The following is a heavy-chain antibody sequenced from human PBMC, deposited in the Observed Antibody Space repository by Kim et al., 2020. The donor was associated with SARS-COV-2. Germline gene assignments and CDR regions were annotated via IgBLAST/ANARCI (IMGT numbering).Heavy chain of an antibody. V-gene: IGHV4-39*01. D-gene: IGHD3-22*01. Sequence: SETLSLTCTVSGGSISSSSYYWGWIRQPPGKGLEWIGSIYYSGSTYYNPSLKSRVTISVDTSKNQFSLKLSSVTAADTAVYYCARGRRDSSGYYYQDYWG. J-gene: IGHJ4*01. CDR2: IYYSGST. CDR1: GGSISSSSYY. CDR3: ARGRRDSSGYYYQDY.